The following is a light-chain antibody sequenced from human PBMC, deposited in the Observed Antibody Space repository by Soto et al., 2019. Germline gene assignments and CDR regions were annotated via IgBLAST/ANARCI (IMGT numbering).Light chain of an antibody. CDR1: SSDVGGYNF. CDR3: SSYTTSTTVV. V-gene: IGLV2-14*03. Sequence: QSALTQPASVFGSPGQSITFSCTGTSSDVGGYNFVSWYQQHPGKAPKLMIYEVSSRPSGVSNRFSGSKSGNTASLTISGRQPEDEADYYCSSYTTSTTVVFGTGTKLPVL. CDR2: EVS. J-gene: IGLJ1*01.